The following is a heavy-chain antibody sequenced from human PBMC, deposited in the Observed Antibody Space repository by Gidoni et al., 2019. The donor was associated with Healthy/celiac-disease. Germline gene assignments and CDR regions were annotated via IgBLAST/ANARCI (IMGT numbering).Heavy chain of an antibody. Sequence: QVQLVESGGGVVQPGRSLRLSCAASGFPFSSYGMHWVRQAPGKGLEWVAVISYDGSNKYYADSVKGRFTISRDNSKNTLYLQMNSLRAEDTAVYYCAKLPFFEPFYYYYGMDVWGQGTTVTVSS. CDR2: ISYDGSNK. J-gene: IGHJ6*02. CDR1: GFPFSSYG. CDR3: AKLPFFEPFYYYYGMDV. V-gene: IGHV3-30*18.